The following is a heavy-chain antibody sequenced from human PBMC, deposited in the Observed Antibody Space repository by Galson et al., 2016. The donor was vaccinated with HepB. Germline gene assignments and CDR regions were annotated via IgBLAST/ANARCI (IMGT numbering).Heavy chain of an antibody. V-gene: IGHV3-23*01. J-gene: IGHJ4*02. CDR2: VSGSAAGTEYGITT. Sequence: SLRLSCAASGFTFSSYGMHWVRQAPGKGLEWVAAVSGSAAGTEYGITTDYADSVKGRFTISRDNSKNTLYLQMNSLRAEDTAVYYCAKVGPSCSSTRCSDYYFDYWGQGTLVTVSS. CDR1: GFTFSSYG. D-gene: IGHD2-2*01. CDR3: AKVGPSCSSTRCSDYYFDY.